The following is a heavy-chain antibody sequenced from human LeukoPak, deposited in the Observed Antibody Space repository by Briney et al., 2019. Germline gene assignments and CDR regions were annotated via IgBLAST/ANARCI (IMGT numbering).Heavy chain of an antibody. CDR3: ATGPDWGSGYYYGMDV. J-gene: IGHJ6*02. V-gene: IGHV1-24*01. CDR2: FDPEDGET. D-gene: IGHD3-16*01. CDR1: GYTRTELS. Sequence: ASVKVSCEVSGYTRTELSMHWVRQAPGKGLEWMGGFDPEDGETIYAQKFQGRVTMTEDTSTDTAYMELSSLRSEDTAVYYCATGPDWGSGYYYGMDVWGQGTTVTVSS.